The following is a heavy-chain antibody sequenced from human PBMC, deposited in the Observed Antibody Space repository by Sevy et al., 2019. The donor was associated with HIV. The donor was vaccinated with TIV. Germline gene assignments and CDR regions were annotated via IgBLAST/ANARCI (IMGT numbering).Heavy chain of an antibody. V-gene: IGHV1-18*01. CDR1: GYTFTSYG. J-gene: IGHJ6*02. Sequence: ASVKVSCKASGYTFTSYGISWVRQAPGQGLEWMGWISAYNGNTNYAQKLQDRVTMTTDTSTSTAYMELRSLRSDDTAVYYCARDYGSGSYWSGYYYYYGMDVWGQGTTVTVSS. CDR2: ISAYNGNT. CDR3: ARDYGSGSYWSGYYYYYGMDV. D-gene: IGHD3-10*01.